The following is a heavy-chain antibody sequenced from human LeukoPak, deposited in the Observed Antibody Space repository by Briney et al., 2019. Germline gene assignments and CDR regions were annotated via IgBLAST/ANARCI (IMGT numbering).Heavy chain of an antibody. D-gene: IGHD1-14*01. CDR2: IIPIFGTA. CDR3: ARSPGPAHAFDI. V-gene: IGHV1-69*05. J-gene: IGHJ3*02. CDR1: GGTFSSYA. Sequence: SVKVSCKASGGTFSSYAISWVRQAPGQGLEWMGGIIPIFGTANYAQKFQGRVTITTDESTSTAYMELSSLRSEDTAVHYCARSPGPAHAFDIWGQGTMVTVSS.